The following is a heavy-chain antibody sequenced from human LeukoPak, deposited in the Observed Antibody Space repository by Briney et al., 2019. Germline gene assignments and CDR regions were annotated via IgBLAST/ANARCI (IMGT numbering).Heavy chain of an antibody. CDR1: GGSISSGSYY. V-gene: IGHV4-61*02. Sequence: SQTLSLTCTVSGGSISSGSYYWSWIRQPAGKGLEWIGRIYTSGSTNYNPSLKSRVTISVDTSKNQFSLKLSSVTAADTAVYYCARVGGFWSGYFTDAFDIWGQGTMVTVSS. CDR2: IYTSGST. CDR3: ARVGGFWSGYFTDAFDI. J-gene: IGHJ3*02. D-gene: IGHD3-3*01.